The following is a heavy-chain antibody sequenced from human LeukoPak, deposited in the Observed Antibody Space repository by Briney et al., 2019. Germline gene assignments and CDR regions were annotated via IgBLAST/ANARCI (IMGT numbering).Heavy chain of an antibody. CDR3: AREAASTFDY. D-gene: IGHD5/OR15-5a*01. Sequence: SQTLSLTCAISGDSVSTNSAAWNWIRQSPSRGLEWLGRTYYRSKWFIDYAVSVRSRITNNPDTSKNQFSLQLDSVTPEDTAVYYCAREAASTFDYWGQGTLVTVSS. CDR1: GDSVSTNSAA. CDR2: TYYRSKWFI. V-gene: IGHV6-1*01. J-gene: IGHJ4*02.